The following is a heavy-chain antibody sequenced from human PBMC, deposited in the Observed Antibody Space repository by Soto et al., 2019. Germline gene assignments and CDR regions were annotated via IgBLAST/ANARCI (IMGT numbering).Heavy chain of an antibody. V-gene: IGHV4-59*01. CDR3: ARDSSYDFRSGYDTGAGPNGMDA. Sequence: SETLSLTCTVSGGSISSYYWSWIRQPPGKGLEWIGYIYYSGSTNYNPSLKSRVTISVDTSKNQFSLKLSSVTAADTAVYYCARDSSYDFRSGYDTGAGPNGMDAWGQGTTVTVSS. CDR1: GGSISSYY. CDR2: IYYSGST. D-gene: IGHD3-3*01. J-gene: IGHJ6*02.